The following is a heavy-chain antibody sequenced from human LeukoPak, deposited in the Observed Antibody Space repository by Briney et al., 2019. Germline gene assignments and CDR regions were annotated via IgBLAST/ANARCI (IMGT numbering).Heavy chain of an antibody. V-gene: IGHV3-15*04. CDR1: GFTFSDSW. D-gene: IGHD2-15*01. Sequence: GGSLRLSCAASGFTFSDSWMNWVRQAPGKGLEWVGRIEGETDGGTTDYAAPVKGRFTISRDDLKNTLSLQMNSLKTEDTAVYYCTSNYCSGGSCYLYWGQGTLVIVSS. J-gene: IGHJ4*02. CDR3: TSNYCSGGSCYLY. CDR2: IEGETDGGTT.